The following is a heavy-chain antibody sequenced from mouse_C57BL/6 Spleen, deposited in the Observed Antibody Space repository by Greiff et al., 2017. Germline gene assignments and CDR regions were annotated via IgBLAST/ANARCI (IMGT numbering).Heavy chain of an antibody. D-gene: IGHD2-4*01. CDR3: ARNDYDAFDY. CDR2: INPSSGYT. Sequence: QVQLQQSGAELAKPGASVTLSCTASGYTFTSYWMHWVKPRPGQGLAWIGYINPSSGYTKYNQKFKDKATLTADKSSSTAYMQLSSLTYEDSAVYYCARNDYDAFDYWGQGTTLTVSS. J-gene: IGHJ2*01. V-gene: IGHV1-7*01. CDR1: GYTFTSYW.